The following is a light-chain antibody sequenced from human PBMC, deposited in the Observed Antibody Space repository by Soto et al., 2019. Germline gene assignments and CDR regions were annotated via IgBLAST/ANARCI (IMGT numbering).Light chain of an antibody. CDR2: EVT. CDR3: STYTPSDLYV. V-gene: IGLV2-14*01. J-gene: IGLJ1*01. Sequence: QSALTQPASVSGSPGQSITITWTESVIGGYHYVSWYQHHPGKAPRLIIYEVTNRPSGVSHRFSGSKSGDTASLTISGLQTEDESDYYCSTYTPSDLYVFGTGTKLTVL. CDR1: VIGGYHY.